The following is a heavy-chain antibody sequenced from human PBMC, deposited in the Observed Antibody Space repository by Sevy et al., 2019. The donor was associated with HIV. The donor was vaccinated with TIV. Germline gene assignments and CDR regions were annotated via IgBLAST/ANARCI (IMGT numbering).Heavy chain of an antibody. CDR2: IYYSGST. V-gene: IGHV4-61*01. D-gene: IGHD5-12*01. Sequence: SETLSLTCTVSGGSVSSGSYYWSWIRQPPGKGLEWIGYIYYSGSTNYNPSLKSRVTISVDTSKNQFSLKLSSVTAADTAVYYCASTRGRWLRLDYWGQGTLVTVSS. J-gene: IGHJ4*02. CDR1: GGSVSSGSYY. CDR3: ASTRGRWLRLDY.